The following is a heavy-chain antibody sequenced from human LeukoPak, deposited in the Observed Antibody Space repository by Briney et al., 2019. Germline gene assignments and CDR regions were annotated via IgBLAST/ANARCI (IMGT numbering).Heavy chain of an antibody. CDR1: GFDLNTYE. V-gene: IGHV3-48*03. J-gene: IGHJ5*02. CDR3: ARGDPHADL. CDR2: ITISGHTK. Sequence: GGSLRLSCAASGFDLNTYEMNWVRQAPGKGLEWIADITISGHTKNYADSVKGRFTISRDNAGTSLYLQMNSLRVEDTGGYYCARGDPHADLWGQGTMVTVSS.